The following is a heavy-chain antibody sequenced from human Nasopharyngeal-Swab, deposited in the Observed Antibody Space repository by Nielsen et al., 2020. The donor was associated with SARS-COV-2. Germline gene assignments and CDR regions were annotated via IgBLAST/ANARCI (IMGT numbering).Heavy chain of an antibody. CDR2: ISYDGSNK. Sequence: VRQMPGKGLEWVAVISYDGSNKYYADSVKGRFTISRDNSKNTLYLQMNSLRAEDTAVYYCAKDPYYYGSGSYWNYFDYWGQGTLVTVSS. CDR3: AKDPYYYGSGSYWNYFDY. V-gene: IGHV3-30*18. D-gene: IGHD3-10*01. J-gene: IGHJ4*02.